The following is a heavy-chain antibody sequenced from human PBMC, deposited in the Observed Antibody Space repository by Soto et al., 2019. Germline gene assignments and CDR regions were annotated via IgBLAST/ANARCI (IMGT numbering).Heavy chain of an antibody. V-gene: IGHV4-4*02. Sequence: QGQLQESGPGLVKPSGTLSLTCDVSGGVVSSINWWSWVRQPPGKTLEWIGEVFHSGTTNYNPSLKSRVTMSVDKSKNQLSLKLSSVPAADTAVYYCARGGGTYSTSYGMDVWGQGTTVIVSS. CDR3: ARGGGTYSTSYGMDV. CDR2: VFHSGTT. J-gene: IGHJ6*02. CDR1: GGVVSSINW. D-gene: IGHD5-18*01.